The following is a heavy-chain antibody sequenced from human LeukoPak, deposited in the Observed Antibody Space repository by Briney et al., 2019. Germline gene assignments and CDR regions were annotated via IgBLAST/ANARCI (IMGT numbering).Heavy chain of an antibody. CDR3: ARDGTAAGLYFDL. CDR2: IRQDGGEK. Sequence: PGGSLRLSCAVSGFTFTDYWMNWVRQAPGKGLEWVASIRQDGGEKSYVDSVKGRFTIPRDNTKSSLYLQINSLRAKDTAVYYCARDGTAAGLYFDLWGQGTLVTVSS. V-gene: IGHV3-7*01. J-gene: IGHJ4*01. D-gene: IGHD6-13*01. CDR1: GFTFTDYW.